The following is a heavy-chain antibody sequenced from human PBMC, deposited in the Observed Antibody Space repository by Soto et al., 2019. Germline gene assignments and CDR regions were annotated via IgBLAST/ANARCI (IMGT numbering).Heavy chain of an antibody. V-gene: IGHV1-2*04. CDR1: GYTFTGYY. Sequence: ASVKVSCKPSGYTFTGYYIHWVRQAPGQGLEWMGCINPNSGDTNYARNFQGWVTMTRDTSISTAYMELSRLRSDDTAVYYCARAVVKLLWFGEYSYYFDYWGQGTLVTVSA. D-gene: IGHD3-10*01. CDR3: ARAVVKLLWFGEYSYYFDY. J-gene: IGHJ4*02. CDR2: INPNSGDT.